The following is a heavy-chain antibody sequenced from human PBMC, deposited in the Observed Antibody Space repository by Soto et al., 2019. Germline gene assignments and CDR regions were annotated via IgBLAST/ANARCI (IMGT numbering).Heavy chain of an antibody. CDR3: AGGPLCGGVCYDLWLDP. D-gene: IGHD2-21*02. CDR1: GYTFTSYA. Sequence: ASVKVSCKTSGYTFTSYAIHWLRQAPGQGLEWMAWINIGNGNTKYSQKFQDRVTIIRDTSASTAYVELSSLRSEDTAVYYCAGGPLCGGVCYDLWLDPWGQGTLGAVAS. CDR2: INIGNGNT. J-gene: IGHJ5*02. V-gene: IGHV1-3*04.